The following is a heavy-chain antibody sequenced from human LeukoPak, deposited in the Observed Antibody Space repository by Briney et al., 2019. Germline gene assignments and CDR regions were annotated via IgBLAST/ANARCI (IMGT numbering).Heavy chain of an antibody. J-gene: IGHJ4*02. CDR1: GYTFTGYY. CDR3: ANRLGYCSGGSCPQGDY. D-gene: IGHD2-15*01. V-gene: IGHV1-2*02. CDR2: INPNSGGT. Sequence: ASVKVSCKASGYTFTGYYMHWVRQAPGQGLEWMGWINPNSGGTNYAQKFQGRVTMTRDTSIITAYMELSRLRSDDTAVYYCANRLGYCSGGSCPQGDYWGQGTLVTVSS.